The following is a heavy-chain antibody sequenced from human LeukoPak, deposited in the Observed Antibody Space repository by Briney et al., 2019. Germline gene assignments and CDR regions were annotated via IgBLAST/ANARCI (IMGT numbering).Heavy chain of an antibody. V-gene: IGHV3-23*01. CDR1: GFTFSSYS. J-gene: IGHJ4*02. D-gene: IGHD1-1*01. Sequence: GGSLRLFCAASGFTFSSYSMSWVRQAPGKGLEWVSSISGSGGRIDHADSVKGRFTISRDNSKNTLSLQMNSLTAEDTAVYYCAKNPRLEGWIYFDSWGQGILVTVSS. CDR3: AKNPRLEGWIYFDS. CDR2: ISGSGGRI.